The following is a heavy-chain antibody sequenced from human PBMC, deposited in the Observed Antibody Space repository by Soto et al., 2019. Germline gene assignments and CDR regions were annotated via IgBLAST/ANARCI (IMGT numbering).Heavy chain of an antibody. CDR3: ARDGGRDCSGGSCYYYYGMDV. D-gene: IGHD2-15*01. CDR2: ISAYNGNT. V-gene: IGHV1-18*01. Sequence: QVQLVQSGAEVKKPGASVKVSCKASGYTFTSYGISWVRQAPGQGLEWMGWISAYNGNTNYAQKLQGRVTMTTDTSTSTAYRELRRLRSDDTAVYYCARDGGRDCSGGSCYYYYGMDVWGQGTTVTVSS. CDR1: GYTFTSYG. J-gene: IGHJ6*02.